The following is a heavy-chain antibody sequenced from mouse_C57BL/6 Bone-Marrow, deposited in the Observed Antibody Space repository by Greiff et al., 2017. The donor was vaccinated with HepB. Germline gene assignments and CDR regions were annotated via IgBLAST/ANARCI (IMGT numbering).Heavy chain of an antibody. CDR2: ISNGGGST. CDR3: ARPPNYYGSSYKYFDV. CDR1: GFTFSDYY. V-gene: IGHV5-12*01. J-gene: IGHJ1*03. D-gene: IGHD1-1*01. Sequence: VHLVESGGGLVQPGGSLKLSCAASGFTFSDYYMYWVRQTPEKRLEWVAYISNGGGSTYYPDTVKGRFTISRDNAKNTRYLQMSRLKSEDTAMYYCARPPNYYGSSYKYFDVWGTGTTVTVSS.